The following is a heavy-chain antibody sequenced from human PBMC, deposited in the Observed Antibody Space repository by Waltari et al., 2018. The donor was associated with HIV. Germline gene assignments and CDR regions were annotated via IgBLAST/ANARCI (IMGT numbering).Heavy chain of an antibody. CDR3: ARVQTGVDTAMVNRYFDL. CDR2: IYYSGST. J-gene: IGHJ2*01. CDR1: GGPLSRSTYY. Sequence: QLQLQESGPGLVQPSETMSLTCTVSGGPLSRSTYYWGWIRQPPGKGLEWIGSIYYSGSTYYNPSLKSRVTISVDTSKNQFSLKLSSVTAADTTVYYCARVQTGVDTAMVNRYFDLWGRGTLVTVSS. V-gene: IGHV4-39*01. D-gene: IGHD5-18*01.